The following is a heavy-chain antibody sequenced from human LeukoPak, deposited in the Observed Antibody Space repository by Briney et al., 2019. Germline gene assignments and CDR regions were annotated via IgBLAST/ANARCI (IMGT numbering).Heavy chain of an antibody. D-gene: IGHD3-22*01. V-gene: IGHV4-34*01. Sequence: SSETLSLTCTVSGGSISSYYWSWIRQPPGKGLEWIGEINHSGSTNYNPSLKSRVTISVDTSKNQFSLKLSSVTAADTAVYYCARSVIYTYYYDSSGYYYGYWGQGTLVTVSS. CDR3: ARSVIYTYYYDSSGYYYGY. J-gene: IGHJ4*02. CDR1: GGSISSYY. CDR2: INHSGST.